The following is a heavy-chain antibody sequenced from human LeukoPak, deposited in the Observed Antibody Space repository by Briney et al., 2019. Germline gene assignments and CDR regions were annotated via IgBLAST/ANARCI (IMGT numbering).Heavy chain of an antibody. Sequence: GGSLRLSCAASGFAFTNYAMSWVRQAPGKGLEWVSTISDGGANTYYADSVKGRFTIFRDNSKNTLYLQMNSLRGEDTAVYYCARRAAAHYFDYWRQGTLVTVSS. CDR2: ISDGGANT. D-gene: IGHD6-25*01. CDR3: ARRAAAHYFDY. CDR1: GFAFTNYA. J-gene: IGHJ4*02. V-gene: IGHV3-23*01.